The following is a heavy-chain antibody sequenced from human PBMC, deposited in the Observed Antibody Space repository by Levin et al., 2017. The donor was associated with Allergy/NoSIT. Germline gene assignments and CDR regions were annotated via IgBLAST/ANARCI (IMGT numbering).Heavy chain of an antibody. D-gene: IGHD3-3*01. J-gene: IGHJ4*02. CDR1: GFTFSSYS. CDR3: ARTSRGYYDLWSGYVDY. CDR2: ISSSSSYI. Sequence: GGSLRLSCAASGFTFSSYSMNWVRQAPGKGLEWVSSISSSSSYIYYADSVKGRFTISRDNAKNSLYLQMNSLRAEDTAVYYCARTSRGYYDLWSGYVDYWGQGTLVTVSS. V-gene: IGHV3-21*01.